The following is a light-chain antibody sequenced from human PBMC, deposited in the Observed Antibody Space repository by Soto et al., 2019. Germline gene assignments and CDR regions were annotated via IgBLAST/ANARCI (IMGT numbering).Light chain of an antibody. CDR2: DAS. CDR1: QNINNY. V-gene: IGKV1-33*01. J-gene: IGKJ5*01. Sequence: DIQMTQSPSSLSASVGDRVTITCQASQNINNYLNWYQQKPGRAPKLLIYDASNLEAGVPSSFRGSGYGTDFTFTISRLQPEDIATYDCQQYENLPTCRRGTRLDIK. CDR3: QQYENLPT.